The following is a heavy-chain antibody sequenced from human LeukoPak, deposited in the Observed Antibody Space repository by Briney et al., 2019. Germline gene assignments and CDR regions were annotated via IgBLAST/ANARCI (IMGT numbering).Heavy chain of an antibody. CDR2: INPRDGST. J-gene: IGHJ4*02. CDR3: AKSYGSGRAHDF. Sequence: ASVKVSCKASGYTFTNYDINWVRQATGQGLEWMGLINPRDGSTTYAQRFQGRVTMTRETSTSTVYMDLSNLRSDDTAVYYCAKSYGSGRAHDFWGQGTLVTVSS. V-gene: IGHV1-46*01. CDR1: GYTFTNYD. D-gene: IGHD3-10*01.